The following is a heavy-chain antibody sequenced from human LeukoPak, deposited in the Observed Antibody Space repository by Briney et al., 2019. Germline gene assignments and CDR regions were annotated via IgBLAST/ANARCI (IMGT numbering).Heavy chain of an antibody. Sequence: ASVKVSCKASGGTFSSYAISWVRQAPGQGLEWMGGIIPIFGTANYAQKFQGRVTITADESTSTAYMELRSLRSDDTAVYYCARDKATVTTSYYYYGMDVWGQGTTVTVSS. V-gene: IGHV1-69*13. CDR2: IIPIFGTA. D-gene: IGHD4-17*01. CDR1: GGTFSSYA. CDR3: ARDKATVTTSYYYYGMDV. J-gene: IGHJ6*02.